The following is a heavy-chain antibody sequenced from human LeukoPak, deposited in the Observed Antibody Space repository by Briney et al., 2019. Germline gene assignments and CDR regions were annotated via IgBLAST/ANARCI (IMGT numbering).Heavy chain of an antibody. J-gene: IGHJ5*02. CDR2: INHSGST. D-gene: IGHD6-6*01. CDR1: GGSFSGYY. CDR3: ARGGHFRIAARSTFDP. Sequence: SETLSLICAVYGGSFSGYYWSWIRQPPGKGLEWIGEINHSGSTNYNPSLKSRVTISVDTSKNQFSLKLSSATAADTAVYYCARGGHFRIAARSTFDPWGQGTLVTVSS. V-gene: IGHV4-34*01.